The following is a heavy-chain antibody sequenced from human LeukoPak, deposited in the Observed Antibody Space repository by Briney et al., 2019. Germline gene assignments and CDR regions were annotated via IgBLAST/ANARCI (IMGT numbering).Heavy chain of an antibody. D-gene: IGHD3-22*01. Sequence: PSQILSLIGTVTVGPISIGSYYWRWIRQPAGKGLKLIGRIYNSGNTNYNPSLKSRVTISVDMSKDQFSLKLSSVTAADTAVYYCARDHYYYDSTGYYYLDYWGQGTLVTVSS. J-gene: IGHJ4*02. V-gene: IGHV4-61*02. CDR1: VGPISIGSYY. CDR2: IYNSGNT. CDR3: ARDHYYYDSTGYYYLDY.